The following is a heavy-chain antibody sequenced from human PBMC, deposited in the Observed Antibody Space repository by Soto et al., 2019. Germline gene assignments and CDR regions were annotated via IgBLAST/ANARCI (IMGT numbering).Heavy chain of an antibody. CDR1: GYSFTSYW. CDR2: IYPGDSDT. CDR3: ARAQEGDMVYYYYGMDV. J-gene: IGHJ6*02. V-gene: IGHV5-51*01. D-gene: IGHD2-15*01. Sequence: PGESLKISCKGSGYSFTSYWIGWVRQMPGKGLEWMGIIYPGDSDTRYSPSFQGQVTTSADKSISTAYLQWSSLKASDTAMYYCARAQEGDMVYYYYGMDVWGQGTTVTVSS.